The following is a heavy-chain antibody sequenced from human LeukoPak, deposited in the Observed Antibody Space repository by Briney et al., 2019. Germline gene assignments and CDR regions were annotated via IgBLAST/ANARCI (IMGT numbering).Heavy chain of an antibody. Sequence: ASVKVSCKVSGYTLTELSMHWVRQAPGKGLEWMGGFDPEDGETIYAQKFQGRVTMTEDTSTDTAYMELSSLRSEDTAVYYCATVSILSHRDYYYGMDVWGQGTTVTVSS. J-gene: IGHJ6*02. V-gene: IGHV1-24*01. CDR1: GYTLTELS. D-gene: IGHD3-9*01. CDR2: FDPEDGET. CDR3: ATVSILSHRDYYYGMDV.